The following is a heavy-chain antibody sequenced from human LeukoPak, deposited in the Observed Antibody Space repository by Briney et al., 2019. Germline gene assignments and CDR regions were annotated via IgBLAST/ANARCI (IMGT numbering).Heavy chain of an antibody. CDR3: ARDGVGGAGLLN. CDR2: IYHSGST. Sequence: SETLSLTCTVSGYSISSGYYWGWIRQPPGKGLEWIGSIYHSGSTYYNPSLKSRVTISVDTSKNQFSLTQSSVTAADTARYYLARDGVGGAGLLNRGQGTLVTVSS. J-gene: IGHJ4*02. D-gene: IGHD6-19*01. CDR1: GYSISSGYY. V-gene: IGHV4-38-2*02.